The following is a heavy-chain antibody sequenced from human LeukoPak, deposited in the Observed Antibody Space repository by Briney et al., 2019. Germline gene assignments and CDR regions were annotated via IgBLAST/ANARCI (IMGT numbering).Heavy chain of an antibody. Sequence: SETLSLTCTVSGGSISGGSISSYYWSWIRQPAGKGLEWIGRIHSSGSTNYNPSLKSRVSMSVDTSKNQFSLKLSSVTAADTAVYYCAVETLPPTPTYYYYYMDVWGKGTTVTVSS. V-gene: IGHV4-4*07. D-gene: IGHD4-23*01. J-gene: IGHJ6*03. CDR2: IHSSGST. CDR1: GGSISSYY. CDR3: AVETLPPTPTYYYYYMDV.